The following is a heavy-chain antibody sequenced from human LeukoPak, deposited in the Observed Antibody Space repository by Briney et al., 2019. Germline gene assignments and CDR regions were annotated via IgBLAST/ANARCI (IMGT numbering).Heavy chain of an antibody. Sequence: PGGSLRLSCAASGFTFSSYAMNWVRQAPGKGLEWVSYISTSSSTIFYADSVKGRFTISRDNAKNSLSLQMNSLRAGDTAVYYCARDRRVGFDFWGQGTPVIVSS. CDR3: ARDRRVGFDF. CDR2: ISTSSSTI. J-gene: IGHJ4*02. V-gene: IGHV3-48*01. CDR1: GFTFSSYA. D-gene: IGHD1-26*01.